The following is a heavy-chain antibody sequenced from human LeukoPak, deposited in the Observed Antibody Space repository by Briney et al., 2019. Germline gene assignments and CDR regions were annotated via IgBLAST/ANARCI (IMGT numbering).Heavy chain of an antibody. CDR2: IYYIGST. Sequence: SETLSLTCTVSGGSISSGGYYWSWIRQHPGKGLKWIGYIYYIGSTYYNPSLKSRVTISVDTSKNQFSLKLSSVTAADTAVYYCARFLYCSRTSCYSNYFDYWGQGTLVTVSS. CDR1: GGSISSGGYY. CDR3: ARFLYCSRTSCYSNYFDY. J-gene: IGHJ4*02. D-gene: IGHD2-2*01. V-gene: IGHV4-31*03.